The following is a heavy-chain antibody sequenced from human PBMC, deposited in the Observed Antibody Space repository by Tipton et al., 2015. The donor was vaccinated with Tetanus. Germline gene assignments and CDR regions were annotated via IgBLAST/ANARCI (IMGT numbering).Heavy chain of an antibody. CDR2: VDDSGST. CDR1: GGSLRRYY. CDR3: ERGPWLYSSTYHIHCLDP. J-gene: IGHJ5*02. D-gene: IGHD2-21*01. Sequence: LSLTCAVYGGSLRRYYWTWIRQPPGKGLEWIGEVDDSGSTNYSPSLKIRVTISLNTSKNDFSLTLSSVTAADTAVYYCERGPWLYSSTYHIHCLDPWGQGTLVTVSS. V-gene: IGHV4-34*01.